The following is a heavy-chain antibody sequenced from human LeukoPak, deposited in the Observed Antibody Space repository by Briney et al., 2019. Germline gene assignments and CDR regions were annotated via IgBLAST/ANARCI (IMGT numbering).Heavy chain of an antibody. CDR1: GFTFSSYA. J-gene: IGHJ4*02. CDR2: ISSNWGST. D-gene: IGHD5-18*01. CDR3: VKEFQIQLWSNDSDY. V-gene: IGHV3-64D*06. Sequence: GGSLRLSCSASGFTFSSYAMHWVRHSPGGGREYVSAISSNWGSTYYTDSVKGSFPISRDNSKITLYLHVSSLRAEDTAVYYCVKEFQIQLWSNDSDYWGQGILVTVSS.